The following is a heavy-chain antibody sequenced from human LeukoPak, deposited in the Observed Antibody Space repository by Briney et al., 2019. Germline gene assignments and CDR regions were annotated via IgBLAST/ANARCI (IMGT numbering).Heavy chain of an antibody. CDR1: GGFISSYY. J-gene: IGHJ4*02. V-gene: IGHV4-59*01. CDR3: ARGGSLRAPIYFDY. D-gene: IGHD6-13*01. CDR2: IYYSGST. Sequence: PSETLSLTCTVSGGFISSYYWSWIRQPPGKGLEWLGYIYYSGSTNYNPFLKSRVTISVDTSKIQFFLKLSSETAAYTAVYYCARGGSLRAPIYFDYWGQGTLVTVSS.